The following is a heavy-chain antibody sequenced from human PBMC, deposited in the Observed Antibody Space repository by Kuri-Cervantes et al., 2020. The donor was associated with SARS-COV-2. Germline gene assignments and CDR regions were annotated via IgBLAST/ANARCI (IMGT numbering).Heavy chain of an antibody. J-gene: IGHJ5*02. D-gene: IGHD2-2*01. CDR3: ARDKEIVVVPAASRSGWYETPGWFDP. CDR1: GYTFTSYD. Sequence: ASVKVSCKASGYTFTSYDINWVRQATGQGLEWMGWINTNTGNPTYAQGVTGRFVFSLDTSVSTAYLQISSLKAEDTAVYYCARDKEIVVVPAASRSGWYETPGWFDPWGQGTLVTVSS. V-gene: IGHV7-4-1*02. CDR2: INTNTGNP.